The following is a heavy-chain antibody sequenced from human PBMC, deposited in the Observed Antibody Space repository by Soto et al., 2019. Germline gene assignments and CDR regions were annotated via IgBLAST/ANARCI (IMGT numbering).Heavy chain of an antibody. J-gene: IGHJ3*02. D-gene: IGHD1-7*01. CDR1: AFTVSSNF. CDR2: IYSSGDT. V-gene: IGHV3-53*01. Sequence: EVQLVESGGGLIQPGGSLRLSCAASAFTVSSNFMSWVRQAPGKGLEWVSVIYSSGDTYYADSVKGRFTISRDNSKNTLYLQMNSLRAEDTAVYYCARRLELRAFDIWGQGSMVTVSS. CDR3: ARRLELRAFDI.